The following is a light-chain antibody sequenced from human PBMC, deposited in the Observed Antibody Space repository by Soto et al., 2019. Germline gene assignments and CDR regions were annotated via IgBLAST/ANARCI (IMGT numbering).Light chain of an antibody. CDR3: QQRSNWSPIT. Sequence: EIVLTQSPATLSLSPGERATLSCRASQSVSSYLAWYQQKPGQAPRLLIYDASNRATGIPARFSGSGSGTDFSLTISSLEPEDFAVYYCQQRSNWSPITFGPGTRLEMK. CDR1: QSVSSY. V-gene: IGKV3-11*01. J-gene: IGKJ5*01. CDR2: DAS.